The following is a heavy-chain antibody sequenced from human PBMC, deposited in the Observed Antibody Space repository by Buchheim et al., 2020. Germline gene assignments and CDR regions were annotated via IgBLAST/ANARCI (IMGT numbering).Heavy chain of an antibody. Sequence: EVQLVESGGGLVQPGGSLRLSCAASGFTFSSYWMSWVRQAPGKGLEWVANIKQDGSEKYYVDSVKGRFTISRDNAKNSLYLQMNSLRTEDTAVYYCARDTRVVAATLYYYYGMDVWGQGTT. V-gene: IGHV3-7*01. CDR2: IKQDGSEK. CDR1: GFTFSSYW. J-gene: IGHJ6*02. D-gene: IGHD2-15*01. CDR3: ARDTRVVAATLYYYYGMDV.